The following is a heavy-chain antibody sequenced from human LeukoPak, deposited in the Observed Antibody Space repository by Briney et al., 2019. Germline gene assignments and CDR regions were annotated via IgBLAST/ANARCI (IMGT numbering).Heavy chain of an antibody. CDR1: GFTFSSYW. Sequence: PGGSLRLSCAASGFTFSSYWMHWVRQAPGKGLVWVSRINSDGSSTSYADSVKGRFTISRDNAKNTLYQQMNSLRAEDTAVYYCARVKSYYYDSSGYDASDIWGQGTMVTVSS. CDR2: INSDGSST. CDR3: ARVKSYYYDSSGYDASDI. V-gene: IGHV3-74*01. D-gene: IGHD3-22*01. J-gene: IGHJ3*02.